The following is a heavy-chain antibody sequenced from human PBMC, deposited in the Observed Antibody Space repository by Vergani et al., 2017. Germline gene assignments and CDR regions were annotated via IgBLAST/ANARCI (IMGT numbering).Heavy chain of an antibody. V-gene: IGHV3-23*01. D-gene: IGHD6-6*01. CDR1: GFTFSSYA. Sequence: EVQLLESGGGLVQPGGSLRLSCAASGFTFSSYAMSWVRQAPGKGLEWVSAISGSGGSTYYADSVKGRFTISRDNSKNTLYLQMNSLRAEDTAVYYCARDPWGQLVPGRGTFDYWGQGTLVTVSS. CDR3: ARDPWGQLVPGRGTFDY. J-gene: IGHJ4*02. CDR2: ISGSGGST.